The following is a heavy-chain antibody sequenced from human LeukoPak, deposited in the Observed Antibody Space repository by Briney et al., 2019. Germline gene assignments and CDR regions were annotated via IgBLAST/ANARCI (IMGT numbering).Heavy chain of an antibody. V-gene: IGHV3-21*01. CDR2: ISSSSSYI. D-gene: IGHD2-2*01. CDR1: GFTFSSYS. J-gene: IGHJ4*02. Sequence: GGSLRLSCAASGFTFSSYSMNWVRQAPGKGLEWVSSISSSSSYIYYADSVKGRFTISRDNAKNSLYLQMNSLRAEDTAVYYCARIGRGYCSSSSCNVDYWGQGTLVTVSS. CDR3: ARIGRGYCSSSSCNVDY.